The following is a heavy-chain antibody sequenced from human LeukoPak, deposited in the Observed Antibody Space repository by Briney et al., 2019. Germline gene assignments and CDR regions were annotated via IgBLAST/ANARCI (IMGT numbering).Heavy chain of an antibody. CDR1: GYTFTCYY. CDR2: INPNSGGT. V-gene: IGHV1-2*02. CDR3: ARGTSSWYVANWFDP. Sequence: ASVKVSCKASGYTFTCYYMHWVRQAPGQGLEWMGWINPNSGGTNYAQKFQGRVTMTRDTSISTAYMELSRLRSDDTAVYYCARGTSSWYVANWFDPWGQGTLVTVSS. J-gene: IGHJ5*02. D-gene: IGHD6-13*01.